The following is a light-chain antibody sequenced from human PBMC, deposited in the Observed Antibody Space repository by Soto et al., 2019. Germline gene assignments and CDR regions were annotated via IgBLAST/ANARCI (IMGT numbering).Light chain of an antibody. CDR1: SSDVGGYQS. Sequence: QSALTQPASVSGSPGQSITISCTGTSSDVGGYQSVSWYQKHPDRVPKRLLFEINSRPSGVSDRFSGSKSGNKGFLSISVLQPDDEADYFCSFFTEAATVVFGGGTKLTVL. J-gene: IGLJ2*01. CDR2: EIN. V-gene: IGLV2-14*01. CDR3: SFFTEAATVV.